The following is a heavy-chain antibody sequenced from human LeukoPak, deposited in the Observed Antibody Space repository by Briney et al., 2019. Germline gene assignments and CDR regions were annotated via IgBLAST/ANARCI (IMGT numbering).Heavy chain of an antibody. CDR1: GGSISNYY. J-gene: IGHJ5*02. V-gene: IGHV4-59*01. D-gene: IGHD1-26*01. CDR2: IYHSGST. Sequence: SETLSLTCTVSGGSISNYYWTWIRQSPGTGLEWIGYIYHSGSTHYNPSLKSRVTISVDTSKNQFSLRLNSVTAADTAVYYCARSRAFNSGAFDPWGQGSLVTVSS. CDR3: ARSRAFNSGAFDP.